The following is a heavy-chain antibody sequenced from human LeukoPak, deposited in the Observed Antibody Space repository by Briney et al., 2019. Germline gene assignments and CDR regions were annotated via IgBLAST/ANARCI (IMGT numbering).Heavy chain of an antibody. D-gene: IGHD3-10*01. CDR3: AREFGVTNWFDP. J-gene: IGHJ5*02. V-gene: IGHV4-30-4*01. CDR1: GGSISSGDYY. Sequence: SQTLSPTCTVSGGSISSGDYYWSWIRQPPGKSLEWIGYIYYSGSTYYNPSLKSRVTISLDTSKNQFSLKLSSVTAADTAVYYCAREFGVTNWFDPWGQGTLVTVSS. CDR2: IYYSGST.